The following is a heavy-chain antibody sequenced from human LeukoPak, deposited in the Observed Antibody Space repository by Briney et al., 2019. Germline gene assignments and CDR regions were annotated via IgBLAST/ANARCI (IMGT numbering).Heavy chain of an antibody. J-gene: IGHJ1*01. CDR1: GFTYSGYS. CDR2: ISSDGDTI. Sequence: PGGSLVLSCAASGFTYSGYSMNWVRLAPGKGLEWLSYISSDGDTIYYADSVKGRFTISRDDARESLYLQMHSLIDEDTAVYYCSNDSRSWRKEYVQHWGQGTLVTVSS. D-gene: IGHD6-13*01. V-gene: IGHV3-48*02. CDR3: SNDSRSWRKEYVQH.